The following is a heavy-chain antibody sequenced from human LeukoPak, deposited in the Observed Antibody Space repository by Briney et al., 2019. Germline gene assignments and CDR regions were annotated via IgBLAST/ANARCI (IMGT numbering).Heavy chain of an antibody. CDR2: IYYSRST. CDR1: GGSISSGGYY. D-gene: IGHD4-17*01. CDR3: ASGVTTVNDAFDI. V-gene: IGHV4-31*03. Sequence: SQTLSLTCTVSGGSISSGGYYWSWSRQHPGRGVEWIWYIYYSRSTYYNPSLKSRVPISVDTSKNQFSLKLSSVNAADPAVYYRASGVTTVNDAFDIWGQGTMVTVSS. J-gene: IGHJ3*02.